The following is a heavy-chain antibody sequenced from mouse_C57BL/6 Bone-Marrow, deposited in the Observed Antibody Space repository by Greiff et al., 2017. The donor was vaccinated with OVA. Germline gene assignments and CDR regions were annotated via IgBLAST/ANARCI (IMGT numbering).Heavy chain of an antibody. CDR3: ARRANWDVFAY. Sequence: QVQLQQSGPGLVAPSQSLSITCTVSGFSLTSYGVDWVRQSPGKGLEWLGVIWGVGSTNYNSALKSRLSISKDNSKSQVFLKMNSLQTDDTAMYYCARRANWDVFAYWGQGTLVTVSA. J-gene: IGHJ3*01. CDR2: IWGVGST. CDR1: GFSLTSYG. V-gene: IGHV2-6*01. D-gene: IGHD4-1*01.